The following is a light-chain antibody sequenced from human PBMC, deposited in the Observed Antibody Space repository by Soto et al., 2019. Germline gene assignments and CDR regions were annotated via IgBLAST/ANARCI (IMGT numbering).Light chain of an antibody. V-gene: IGLV2-8*01. J-gene: IGLJ1*01. CDR1: SIDVGGYNY. CDR3: SSYAGSNNFV. CDR2: EVT. Sequence: QSVLTQPPSASGSPGQSVTISCSGSSIDVGGYNYVSWYQQHPGKAPKLMISEVTKRPSGVPDRFSGSKSGNTASLTVSGLQAEDEADYYCSSYAGSNNFVFGTGTKVTVL.